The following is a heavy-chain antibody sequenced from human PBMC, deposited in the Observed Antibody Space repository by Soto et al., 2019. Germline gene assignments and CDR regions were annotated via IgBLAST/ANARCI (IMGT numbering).Heavy chain of an antibody. V-gene: IGHV4-34*01. Sequence: SETLSLTCAVYGGSFSGYYWSWIRQPPGKGLEWIGEINHSGSTNYNPSLKSRVTISVDTSKNQFSLKLSSVTAADTAVYYCARGLVLLWFGEFKTYGMDVWGQGTTVT. CDR3: ARGLVLLWFGEFKTYGMDV. J-gene: IGHJ6*02. D-gene: IGHD3-10*01. CDR1: GGSFSGYY. CDR2: INHSGST.